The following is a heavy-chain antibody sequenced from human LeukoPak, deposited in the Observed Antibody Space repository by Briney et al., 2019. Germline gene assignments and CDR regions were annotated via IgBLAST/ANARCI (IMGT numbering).Heavy chain of an antibody. Sequence: PGGSLRLSCAVSGFTFSSYAMHWVRQAPGKGLEWVAVISYDGSNKYYAESVKGRFTISRDNSKNTLYLQMNSLRAEDTAVYYCARGTVWGIPAAMGDWFDPWGQGTLVTVSS. CDR2: ISYDGSNK. V-gene: IGHV3-30-3*01. CDR1: GFTFSSYA. J-gene: IGHJ5*02. CDR3: ARGTVWGIPAAMGDWFDP. D-gene: IGHD2-2*01.